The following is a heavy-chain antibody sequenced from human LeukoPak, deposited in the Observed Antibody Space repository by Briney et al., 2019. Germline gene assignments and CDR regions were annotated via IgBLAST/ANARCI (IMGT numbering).Heavy chain of an antibody. D-gene: IGHD6-13*01. CDR1: GFTFSSYA. CDR3: AKFEQQLANYYYYYYMDV. V-gene: IGHV3-30-3*02. J-gene: IGHJ6*03. CDR2: ISYDGSNK. Sequence: PGRSLRLSCAASGFTFSSYAMHWVRQAPGKGLEWVAVISYDGSNKYYADSVKGRFTISRDNSKNTLYLQMNSLRAEDTAVYYCAKFEQQLANYYYYYYMDVWGKGTTVTVSS.